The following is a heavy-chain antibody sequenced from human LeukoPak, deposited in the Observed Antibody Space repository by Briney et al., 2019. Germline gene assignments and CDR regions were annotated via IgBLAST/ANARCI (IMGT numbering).Heavy chain of an antibody. V-gene: IGHV3-21*01. D-gene: IGHD5-12*01. CDR2: ISSSSSYI. CDR1: GFTFSSYS. Sequence: GGSLRLSCAASGFTFSSYSMNWVRQAPGKGLEWVSSISSSSSYIYYADSVKGRFTISRDNAKNSLYLQMNSLRAEDTAVYYCASDSGYERGFDYWGQGTLVTVSS. J-gene: IGHJ4*02. CDR3: ASDSGYERGFDY.